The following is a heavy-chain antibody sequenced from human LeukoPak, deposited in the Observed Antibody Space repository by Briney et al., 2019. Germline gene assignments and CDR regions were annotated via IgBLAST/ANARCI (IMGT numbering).Heavy chain of an antibody. CDR3: AKDLAIIVVPSRRCDY. CDR1: GFTFSSYA. Sequence: GGSLRLSCAASGFTFSSYAMSWVRQAPGKGLEWASAISGSGGSTYYADSVKGRFTISRDNSKNTLYLQMNSLRAEDTAVYYCAKDLAIIVVPSRRCDYWGQGTLVTVSS. J-gene: IGHJ4*02. V-gene: IGHV3-23*01. CDR2: ISGSGGST. D-gene: IGHD3-22*01.